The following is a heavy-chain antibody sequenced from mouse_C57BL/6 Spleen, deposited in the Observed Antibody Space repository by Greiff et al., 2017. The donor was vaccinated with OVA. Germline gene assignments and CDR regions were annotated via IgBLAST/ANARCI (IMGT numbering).Heavy chain of an antibody. CDR1: GYAFSSYW. V-gene: IGHV1-80*01. Sequence: VQLQQSGAELVKPGASVKISCKASGYAFSSYWMNWVKQRPGKGLEWIGQIYPGDGDTNYNGKFKGKATLTAAKSSSTAYMQLSSLTSEDSAVYFCARSNYGDWYFDVWGTGTTVTVAS. CDR3: ARSNYGDWYFDV. J-gene: IGHJ1*03. D-gene: IGHD1-1*01. CDR2: IYPGDGDT.